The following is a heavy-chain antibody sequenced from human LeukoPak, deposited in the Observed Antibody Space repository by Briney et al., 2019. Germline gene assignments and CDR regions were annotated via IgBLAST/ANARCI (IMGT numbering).Heavy chain of an antibody. Sequence: GGSLRLSCAASGFTFSSYSMSWVRQAPGKGLEWVANIKQDGSEKYYVDSVKGRFTISRDNAKNSLYLQMNSLRAEDTAVYYCASGYDPSFDYWGQGTLVTVSS. D-gene: IGHD5-12*01. V-gene: IGHV3-7*01. CDR1: GFTFSSYS. J-gene: IGHJ4*02. CDR3: ASGYDPSFDY. CDR2: IKQDGSEK.